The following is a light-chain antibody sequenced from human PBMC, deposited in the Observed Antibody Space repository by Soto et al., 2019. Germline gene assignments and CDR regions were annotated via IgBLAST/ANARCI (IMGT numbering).Light chain of an antibody. CDR3: LPDATYPWT. CDR2: DAS. CDR1: QAIRTS. Sequence: ANQMTQSPSSLSASVGDKVTISCRASQAIRTSLVWYQQRSGRAPNLLIADASSRHSGVPSRFSGSGFGTDFNLTISGLHPEDFVTYYCLPDATYPWTFGQGTRVDIK. J-gene: IGKJ1*01. V-gene: IGKV1-6*01.